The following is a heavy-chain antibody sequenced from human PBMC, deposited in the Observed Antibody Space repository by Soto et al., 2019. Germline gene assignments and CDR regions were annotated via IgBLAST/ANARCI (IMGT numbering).Heavy chain of an antibody. CDR3: ARDRRDGYKIPGSDGFDI. CDR2: IIPILGIA. CDR1: GGTFSSYT. V-gene: IGHV1-69*08. D-gene: IGHD5-12*01. J-gene: IGHJ3*02. Sequence: QVQLVQSGAEVKKPGSSVKVSCKASGGTFSSYTISWVRQAPGQGLEWMGRIIPILGIANYAQKFQGRVTLTEDKSTSTAYMELSSLRSEDTAVYYCARDRRDGYKIPGSDGFDIWGQGTMVTVSS.